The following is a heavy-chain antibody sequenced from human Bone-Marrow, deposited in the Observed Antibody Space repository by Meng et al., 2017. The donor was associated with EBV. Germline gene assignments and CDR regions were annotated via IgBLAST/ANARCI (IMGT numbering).Heavy chain of an antibody. J-gene: IGHJ5*02. CDR1: GGSISSDNW. CDR2: IHHCGST. Sequence: QGPLTESGPGLVKSSGTLSLACGVSGGSISSDNWWTWVRQPPGKGLEWVGEIHHCGSTNYNPSLKSRVTISLDKSKNQFSLRLTSVTAADTAVYYCSIIIYGSGLNSWFDPWGQGTLVTVSS. V-gene: IGHV4-4*02. CDR3: SIIIYGSGLNSWFDP. D-gene: IGHD3-10*01.